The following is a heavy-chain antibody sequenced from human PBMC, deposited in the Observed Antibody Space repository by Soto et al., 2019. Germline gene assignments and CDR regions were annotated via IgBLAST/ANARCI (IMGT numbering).Heavy chain of an antibody. V-gene: IGHV4-30-2*01. D-gene: IGHD3-10*01. J-gene: IGHJ5*02. CDR1: GGAIIAAGDS. CDR2: IYHSGTF. CDR3: ARAQFYSGSGRYNNLMFDP. Sequence: SETLSLTCAVSGGAIIAAGDSFNGMRQPPWVGLELIGYIYHSGTFLYNPSLKTRLTMSLDRSNNQFSLTLSSVTAADTAVYYCARAQFYSGSGRYNNLMFDPWGQGTQVTVSS.